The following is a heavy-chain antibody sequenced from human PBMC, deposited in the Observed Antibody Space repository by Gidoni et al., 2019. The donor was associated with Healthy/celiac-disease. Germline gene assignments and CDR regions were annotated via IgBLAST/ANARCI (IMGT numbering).Heavy chain of an antibody. CDR2: INWNGGST. CDR3: ASAASYGSGSYYNN. D-gene: IGHD3-10*01. J-gene: IGHJ4*02. Sequence: EVQLVESGGGVVRPGGSLRLSCAASGFTFDDYGMNWVRQAPGKGLELVSGINWNGGSTGYADSVKGRFTIARDNAKNSLYLQMNSLRAEDTALYHCASAASYGSGSYYNNWGQGTLVTVSS. V-gene: IGHV3-20*01. CDR1: GFTFDDYG.